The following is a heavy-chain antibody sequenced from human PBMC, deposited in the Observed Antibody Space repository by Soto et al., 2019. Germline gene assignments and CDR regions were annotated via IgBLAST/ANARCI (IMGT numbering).Heavy chain of an antibody. D-gene: IGHD6-19*01. Sequence: QVQIVQSGAEVKKPGASVKVSCKASGYTFTSCAIHWVRQAPGQRPEWMGWINTDNGNTKYSQRFQGRVTITRDTSANTAYVELTNLRSEDTDIYYCARDRAVDWYFDLWGRGTLVTVSS. CDR1: GYTFTSCA. CDR3: ARDRAVDWYFDL. CDR2: INTDNGNT. J-gene: IGHJ2*01. V-gene: IGHV1-3*04.